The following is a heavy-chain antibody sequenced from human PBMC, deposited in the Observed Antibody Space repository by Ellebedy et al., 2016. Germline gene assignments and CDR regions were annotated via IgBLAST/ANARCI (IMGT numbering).Heavy chain of an antibody. CDR1: GYTFTSYD. V-gene: IGHV1-8*01. CDR2: MNPNSGNT. D-gene: IGHD3-10*01. CDR3: ATHYGSGSYEIDY. Sequence: ASVKVSCKASGYTFTSYDINWVRQATGQGLEWMGWMNPNSGNTGYAQKLQGRVTMTRDTSTSTVYMELSSLRSEDTAVYYCATHYGSGSYEIDYWGQGTLVTVSS. J-gene: IGHJ4*02.